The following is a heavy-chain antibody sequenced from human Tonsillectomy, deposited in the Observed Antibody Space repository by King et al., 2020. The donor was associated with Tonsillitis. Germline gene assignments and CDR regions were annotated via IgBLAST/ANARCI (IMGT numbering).Heavy chain of an antibody. J-gene: IGHJ4*02. CDR1: GFTFSNAW. CDR2: IKSKTDGGTT. Sequence: QLVQSGGGLVKPGGSLRLSCAASGFTFSNAWMSWVRQAPGKGLEWVGRIKSKTDGGTTDYAAPVKGRFTISRDDSKNTLYLPMNSLKTEDTAVYYCTTDPPLYDILTGYSRWGQGTLVTVSS. V-gene: IGHV3-15*01. CDR3: TTDPPLYDILTGYSR. D-gene: IGHD3-9*01.